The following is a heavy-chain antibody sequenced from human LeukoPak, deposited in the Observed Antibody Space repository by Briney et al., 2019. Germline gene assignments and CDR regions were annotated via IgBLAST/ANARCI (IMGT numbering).Heavy chain of an antibody. Sequence: PGGSLRLSCAASGFTFSSYWMSWVRQAPGKGLEWVANIKQDGSEKYYVDSVKGRFTISRDNAKNSLYLQMNSLRAEDTAVYYCARELGCTNGVCYFEGHKSIAVAGAWFDPWGQGTLVTVSS. D-gene: IGHD2-8*01. V-gene: IGHV3-7*01. CDR1: GFTFSSYW. CDR2: IKQDGSEK. CDR3: ARELGCTNGVCYFEGHKSIAVAGAWFDP. J-gene: IGHJ5*02.